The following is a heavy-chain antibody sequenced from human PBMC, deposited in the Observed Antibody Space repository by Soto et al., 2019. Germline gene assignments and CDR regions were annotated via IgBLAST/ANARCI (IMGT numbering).Heavy chain of an antibody. D-gene: IGHD5-12*01. CDR1: GGSFIGYY. CDR2: INNSGRT. V-gene: IGHV4-34*01. CDR3: ARGGKGSGYSGYE. Sequence: QVQLQQWGAGLLKPSETLSLTCAVYGGSFIGYYWSWIRQPPGKGLEWIGKINNSGRTNYNPSLQSRVTISVDTSKNQFSLKLNSVTAADTAVYYCARGGKGSGYSGYEWGQGTLVTVSS. J-gene: IGHJ1*01.